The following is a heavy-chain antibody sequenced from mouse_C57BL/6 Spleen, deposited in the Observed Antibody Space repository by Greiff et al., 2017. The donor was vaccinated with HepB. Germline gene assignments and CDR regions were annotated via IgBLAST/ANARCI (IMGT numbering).Heavy chain of an antibody. J-gene: IGHJ1*03. V-gene: IGHV1-50*01. D-gene: IGHD1-1*01. Sequence: QVQLKQPGAELVKPGASVKLSCKASGYTFTSYWMQWVKQRPGQGLEWIGEIDPSDSYTNYNQKFKGKATLTVDTSSSTAYMQLSSLTSEDSAVYYCARELSTVVADWYFDVWGTGTTVTVSS. CDR1: GYTFTSYW. CDR2: IDPSDSYT. CDR3: ARELSTVVADWYFDV.